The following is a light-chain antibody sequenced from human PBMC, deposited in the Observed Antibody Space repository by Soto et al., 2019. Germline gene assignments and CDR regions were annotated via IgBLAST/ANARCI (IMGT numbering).Light chain of an antibody. J-gene: IGKJ1*01. CDR3: QQYNSIRET. Sequence: DIQMTQSPSTLSASVGDRVTITCRASQSISSWLAWYQQKPGKAPKLLIYDASSLESGVPSRFSGSGSETEFTLTISSLQPDDFATYYCQQYNSIRETFGQGTKVDIK. V-gene: IGKV1-5*01. CDR2: DAS. CDR1: QSISSW.